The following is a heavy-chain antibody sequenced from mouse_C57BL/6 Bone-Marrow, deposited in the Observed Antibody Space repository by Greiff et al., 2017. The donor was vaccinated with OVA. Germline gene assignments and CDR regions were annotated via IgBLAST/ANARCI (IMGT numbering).Heavy chain of an antibody. D-gene: IGHD1-1*02. V-gene: IGHV1-85*01. J-gene: IGHJ2*01. CDR2: IYPRDGST. CDR3: AELWDY. Sequence: VQLQQSGPELVKPGASVKLSCKASGYTFTSYEINWVKQRPGQGLEWIGRIYPRDGSTKYNEKFKGKATLTVDTSSSTAYMQLHSLTSEDSAVYFCAELWDYWGQGTTLTVSS. CDR1: GYTFTSYE.